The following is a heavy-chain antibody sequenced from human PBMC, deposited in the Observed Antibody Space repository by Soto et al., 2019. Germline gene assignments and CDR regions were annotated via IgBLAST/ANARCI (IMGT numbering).Heavy chain of an antibody. CDR3: ANARGYSYGINY. Sequence: SETLSLTCTVSGGSISSGDYYWSWIRQPPGKGLEWIGYIYYSGSTYYNPSLKSRVTISVDTSKNQFSLKLSSVTAADTAVYYCANARGYSYGINYWGQGILVT. CDR1: GGSISSGDYY. D-gene: IGHD5-18*01. V-gene: IGHV4-30-4*01. CDR2: IYYSGST. J-gene: IGHJ4*02.